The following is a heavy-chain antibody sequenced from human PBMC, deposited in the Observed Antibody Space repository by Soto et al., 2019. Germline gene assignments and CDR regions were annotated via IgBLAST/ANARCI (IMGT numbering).Heavy chain of an antibody. CDR3: AKSDEWSLSWFAP. D-gene: IGHD3-3*01. CDR1: GFTFSSYV. J-gene: IGHJ5*02. CDR2: ISRSGGRT. Sequence: PGGSLRLSCAASGFTFSSYVMSWIRQAPGKGLEWVSAISRSGGRTYYADSVKGRFTISRDSSKNTLYLQMNSLRAEDTAVYYCAKSDEWSLSWFAPWGQGTLVTVSS. V-gene: IGHV3-23*01.